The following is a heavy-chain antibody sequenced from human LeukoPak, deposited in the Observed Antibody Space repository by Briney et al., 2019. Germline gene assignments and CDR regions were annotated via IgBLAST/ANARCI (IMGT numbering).Heavy chain of an antibody. D-gene: IGHD3-16*02. CDR1: GGSISSYY. V-gene: IGHV4-4*07. J-gene: IGHJ4*02. CDR2: IYTSGST. Sequence: SETLSLTCTVSGGSISSYYWSWIRRPAGKGLEWIGRIYTSGSTNYNPSLKSRVTMSVDTSKNQFSLKLSSVTAADTAVYYCARGGLDDYVWGSYRYLDYWGQGTLVTVSS. CDR3: ARGGLDDYVWGSYRYLDY.